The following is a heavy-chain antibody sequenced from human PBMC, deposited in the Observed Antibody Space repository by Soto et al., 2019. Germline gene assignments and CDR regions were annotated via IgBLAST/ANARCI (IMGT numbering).Heavy chain of an antibody. V-gene: IGHV3-30*18. D-gene: IGHD2-15*01. CDR1: GFTFSSYG. CDR2: ISYDGSNK. CDR3: AKVGGNHDSTNFDY. Sequence: GGSLRLSCAASGFTFSSYGMHWVRQAPGKGLEWVAVISYDGSNKYYADSVKGRFTISRDNSKNTLYLQMNSLRAEDTAVYYCAKVGGNHDSTNFDYWGQGTLVTVSS. J-gene: IGHJ4*02.